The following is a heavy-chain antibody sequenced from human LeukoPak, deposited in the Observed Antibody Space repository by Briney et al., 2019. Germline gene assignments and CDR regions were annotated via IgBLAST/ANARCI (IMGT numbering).Heavy chain of an antibody. J-gene: IGHJ6*02. CDR1: GGSISSYY. CDR3: ATLDYGVNGMDV. CDR2: IYYSGST. Sequence: SETLSLTCTVSGGSISSYYWSWIRQPPGKGLEWIGYIYYSGSTNYNPSLKSRVTISVDTSKNQFSLKLSSVTAADTAVYYCATLDYGVNGMDVWGQGTTVTVSS. V-gene: IGHV4-59*01. D-gene: IGHD4-17*01.